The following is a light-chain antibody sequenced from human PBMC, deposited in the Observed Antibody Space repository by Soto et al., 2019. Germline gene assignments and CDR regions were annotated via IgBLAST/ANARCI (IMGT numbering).Light chain of an antibody. Sequence: QSVLTQPASVSGSPGQSITISCTGTSSDVGSYNLVSWYQQHPGKAPKLMIYEVSKRPSGVSNRFSGSKSGNTASLTISGLQAEYEADYYCCSYAGSSTLIFGTGTKATVL. V-gene: IGLV2-23*02. J-gene: IGLJ1*01. CDR1: SSDVGSYNL. CDR3: CSYAGSSTLI. CDR2: EVS.